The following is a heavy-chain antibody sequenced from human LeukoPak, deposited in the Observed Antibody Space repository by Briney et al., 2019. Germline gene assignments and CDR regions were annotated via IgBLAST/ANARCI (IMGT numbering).Heavy chain of an antibody. V-gene: IGHV3-53*01. Sequence: GGSLRLSCAASGFSVSSNYMSWVRQAPGKGLEWVSVIYSGGSTYYADSVKGRFTISRGNSKNTLFLQMDSLRAEDTAVYYCARDMSPWESRNPDAFDIWGQGTMVTVSS. J-gene: IGHJ3*02. CDR1: GFSVSSNY. CDR2: IYSGGST. D-gene: IGHD1-14*01. CDR3: ARDMSPWESRNPDAFDI.